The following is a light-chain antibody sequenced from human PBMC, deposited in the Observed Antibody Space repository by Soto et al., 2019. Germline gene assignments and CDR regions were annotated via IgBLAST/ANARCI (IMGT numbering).Light chain of an antibody. CDR2: GAS. CDR1: QSVSSSY. CDR3: QQYGRSPPFT. J-gene: IGKJ4*01. Sequence: EIVLTQSPGTLSLSPGERATLSCRASQSVSSSYLAWYQQKPGQAPRLLIYGASSRATGIADRFSGSGSGTDFTITISRLEAEDFAVYYCQQYGRSPPFTFGGGTKVEIK. V-gene: IGKV3-20*01.